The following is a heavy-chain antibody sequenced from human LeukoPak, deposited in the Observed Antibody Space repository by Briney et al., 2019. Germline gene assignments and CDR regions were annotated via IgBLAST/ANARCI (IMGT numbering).Heavy chain of an antibody. Sequence: VGSLRLSCAASGFTVSSNYMSWVRQAPGKGLEWVSVIYSGGSTYYADSVKGRFTISRDNSKNTLYLQMNSLRAEDTAVYYCARDTGGYCSSTSCYSAFDIWGQGTMVTVSS. CDR1: GFTVSSNY. J-gene: IGHJ3*02. CDR3: ARDTGGYCSSTSCYSAFDI. D-gene: IGHD2-2*02. V-gene: IGHV3-66*01. CDR2: IYSGGST.